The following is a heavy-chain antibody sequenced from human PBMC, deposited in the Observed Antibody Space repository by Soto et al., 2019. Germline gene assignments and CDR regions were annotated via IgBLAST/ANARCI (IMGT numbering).Heavy chain of an antibody. V-gene: IGHV1-18*01. CDR3: ARRGHWTDWSMPVDY. D-gene: IGHD2-8*01. CDR2: ISAYNGNT. CDR1: GYTFTSYG. Sequence: ASVKVSCKASGYTFTSYGISWVRQAPGQGLEWMGWISAYNGNTNYAQKLQGRVTMTTDTSTSTAYMELRSLRSDDTAVYYCARRGHWTDWSMPVDYWGQGTLVTVSS. J-gene: IGHJ4*02.